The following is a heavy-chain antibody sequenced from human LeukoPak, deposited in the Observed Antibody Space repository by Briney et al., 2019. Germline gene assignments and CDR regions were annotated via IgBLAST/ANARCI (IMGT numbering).Heavy chain of an antibody. Sequence: GGSLRLSCAASGFTFSSYGMHWVRQAPGKGLEWVSIIWYDGSNKYYPDSVKGRFTISKDNSKNTLYLQMNSLRAEDTAIYYCARDPGHNGWYGDNWGQGTLVTVSS. D-gene: IGHD6-19*01. CDR1: GFTFSSYG. J-gene: IGHJ4*02. CDR2: IWYDGSNK. V-gene: IGHV3-33*01. CDR3: ARDPGHNGWYGDN.